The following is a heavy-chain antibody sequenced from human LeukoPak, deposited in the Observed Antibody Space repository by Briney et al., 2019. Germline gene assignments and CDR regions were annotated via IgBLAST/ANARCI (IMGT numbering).Heavy chain of an antibody. D-gene: IGHD6-13*01. CDR3: ARDRIAAAGLYYYYGMDV. V-gene: IGHV3-53*01. J-gene: IGHJ6*02. CDR2: IYSGGST. CDR1: GFTVSSNY. Sequence: QTGGSLRLSCAASGFTVSSNYMSWVRQAPGKGLEWVSVIYSGGSTYYADSVKGRFTISRDNSKNTLYLQMNSLRAEDTAVYYCARDRIAAAGLYYYYGMDVWGQGTTVTVSS.